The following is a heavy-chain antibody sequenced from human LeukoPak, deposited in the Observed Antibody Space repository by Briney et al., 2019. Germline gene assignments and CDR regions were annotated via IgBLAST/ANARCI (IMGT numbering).Heavy chain of an antibody. CDR1: AYTITSYW. Sequence: GESLKISCNGSAYTITSYWITWLRQMTEKGLEWMGIIYPGDSDTRYSPAFQGEVTISADKSIRTAYLQWSRLNASDAAVYYWARPLAGVTNWFDPWGQGTLVTVSS. V-gene: IGHV5-51*01. CDR2: IYPGDSDT. J-gene: IGHJ5*02. CDR3: ARPLAGVTNWFDP. D-gene: IGHD5-18*01.